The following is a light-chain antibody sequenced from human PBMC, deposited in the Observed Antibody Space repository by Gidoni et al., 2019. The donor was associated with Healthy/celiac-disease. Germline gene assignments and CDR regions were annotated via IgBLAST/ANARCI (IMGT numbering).Light chain of an antibody. CDR1: SSNIGSNY. J-gene: IGLJ1*01. V-gene: IGLV1-47*02. CDR2: SNN. CDR3: AAWDDSLSGSYV. Sequence: QSLLTQPPSASGTPGPRVTISCSGSSSNIGSNYVYWYQQLPGTAPKLLIYSNNQRPSGVPDRFSGSKSGTSASLAISGLRSEDEADYYCAAWDDSLSGSYVFGTGTKVTVL.